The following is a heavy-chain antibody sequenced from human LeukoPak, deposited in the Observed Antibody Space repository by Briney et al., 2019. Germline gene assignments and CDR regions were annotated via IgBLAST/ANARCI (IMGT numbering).Heavy chain of an antibody. CDR3: ARDHGYSSSWFAGNSDY. CDR1: GFTFTIYT. D-gene: IGHD6-13*01. Sequence: GGSLRLSCAASGFTFTIYTINWIRQAPGKGLEWVSSISSSGESIYYADSVKGRFTITRDNAKNSLYLQMNSLRAEDTAVYYCARDHGYSSSWFAGNSDYWGQGTLVTVSS. CDR2: ISSSGESI. J-gene: IGHJ4*02. V-gene: IGHV3-21*04.